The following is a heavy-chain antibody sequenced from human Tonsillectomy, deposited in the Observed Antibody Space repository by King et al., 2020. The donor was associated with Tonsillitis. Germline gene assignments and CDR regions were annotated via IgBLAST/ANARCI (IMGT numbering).Heavy chain of an antibody. CDR3: ARAYRHDSGGYSQGTYWYFDL. J-gene: IGHJ2*01. CDR1: GGSISSYY. D-gene: IGHD3-22*01. V-gene: IGHV4-4*07. CDR2: IYTSGST. Sequence: VQLQESGPGLVKPSETLSLTCTVSGGSISSYYWSCIRQPAGKGLEWIGRIYTSGSTNYNPSLKSRVTMSVDTSKNQFSLKLSSVTAADTAVYYCARAYRHDSGGYSQGTYWYFDLWGRGTLVTVSS.